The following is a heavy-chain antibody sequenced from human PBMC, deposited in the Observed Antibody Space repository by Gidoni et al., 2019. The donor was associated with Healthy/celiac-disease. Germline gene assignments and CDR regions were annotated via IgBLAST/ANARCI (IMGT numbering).Heavy chain of an antibody. CDR3: AIHVVSGWSENPYYYYGMDF. CDR2: IYPCDSDT. V-gene: IGHV5-51*01. J-gene: IGHJ6*02. D-gene: IGHD6-19*01. Sequence: VQLVQSGAEAKKRGASLKISCKGSGYSITSYWIGWVRQMPGKGMEWMGIIYPCDSDTTYSPSFQGQVTISADKSISTAYLQWSSLKASDTAMYYCAIHVVSGWSENPYYYYGMDFWGQGTTVTVSS. CDR1: GYSITSYW.